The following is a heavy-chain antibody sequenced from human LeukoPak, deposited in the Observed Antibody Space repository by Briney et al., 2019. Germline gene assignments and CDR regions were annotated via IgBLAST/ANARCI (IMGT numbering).Heavy chain of an antibody. J-gene: IGHJ5*02. CDR2: IHYSEST. V-gene: IGHV4-39*01. Sequence: SETLSLTCTVSGGSVISDTYYWGWIRQPPGRGLEWIGSIHYSESTYYTPSLKTRITMYVDTSKNQFALKLRSVTAADSAVYFCASHAKYNYFDPWGQGTLVTVSS. CDR1: GGSVISDTYY. CDR3: ASHAKYNYFDP.